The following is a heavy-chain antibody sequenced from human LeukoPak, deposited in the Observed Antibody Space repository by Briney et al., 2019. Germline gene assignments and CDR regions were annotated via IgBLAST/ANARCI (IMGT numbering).Heavy chain of an antibody. CDR2: IYPGDSDT. D-gene: IGHD6-13*01. J-gene: IGHJ3*02. Sequence: GESLRISCKGSGYRFTSYWIGWVRQMPGKGLEWMGIIYPGDSDTRYSPSFQGQVTISADKSISTAYLQWSSLKASDTAMYYCVRRGIAAVDAFDIWGQGTMVTVSS. V-gene: IGHV5-51*01. CDR3: VRRGIAAVDAFDI. CDR1: GYRFTSYW.